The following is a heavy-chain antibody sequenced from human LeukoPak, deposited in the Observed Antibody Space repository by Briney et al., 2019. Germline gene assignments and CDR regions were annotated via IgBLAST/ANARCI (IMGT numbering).Heavy chain of an antibody. CDR3: ARAGGSTVSHSDY. CDR1: GFTFSSYS. CDR2: ISSSTSYI. V-gene: IGHV3-21*01. Sequence: TGGSLRLSCAASGFTFSSYSMNWIRQAPGKGLEWVSSISSSTSYIYYADSVKGRFTISKDNAKNSLYLQMNSLRAEDTAVYYCARAGGSTVSHSDYWGQGTLVTVSS. J-gene: IGHJ4*02. D-gene: IGHD4-17*01.